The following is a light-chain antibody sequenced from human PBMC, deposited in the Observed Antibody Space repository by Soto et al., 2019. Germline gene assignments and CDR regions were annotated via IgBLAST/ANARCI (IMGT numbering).Light chain of an antibody. CDR3: QQSYSTLSLT. V-gene: IGKV1-39*01. CDR1: QSISSY. Sequence: DIQMTQSPSSLSASVGDRVTITCRASQSISSYLNWYQQKPGKAPKLLIYAASSLQSGVPSRFSGSGSGTDFTLTISSLQPXXXXXXYCQQSYSTLSLTFGGGTKVEIK. CDR2: AAS. J-gene: IGKJ4*01.